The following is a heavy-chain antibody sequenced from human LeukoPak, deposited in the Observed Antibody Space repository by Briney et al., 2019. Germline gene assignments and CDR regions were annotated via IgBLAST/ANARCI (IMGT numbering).Heavy chain of an antibody. J-gene: IGHJ4*02. D-gene: IGHD6-25*01. CDR2: LSGSGNTV. CDR3: AKFYAPSGGNSGWPWVIDN. Sequence: GGSLRLSCAASGFTFTTYAMTWVRQAPGKGLEWVSALSGSGNTVYYANSVKGRFAISRDNSKNSLSLQMNNLRGEDTALYYCAKFYAPSGGNSGWPWVIDNWGQGTLVTVSP. CDR1: GFTFTTYA. V-gene: IGHV3-23*01.